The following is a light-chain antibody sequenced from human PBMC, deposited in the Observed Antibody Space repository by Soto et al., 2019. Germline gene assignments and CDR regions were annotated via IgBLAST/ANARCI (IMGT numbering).Light chain of an antibody. CDR3: QQLKSYPRT. J-gene: IGKJ3*01. CDR2: AAS. V-gene: IGKV1-9*01. Sequence: IQLTQSPSSLSASVGDRVTITCRASQAISSYLACYQQKPGKAPQLLIYAASTLYRGVPSRFSGSGSGTDFTLTISSLQPEDVATYYCQQLKSYPRTFGPGTKVEIK. CDR1: QAISSY.